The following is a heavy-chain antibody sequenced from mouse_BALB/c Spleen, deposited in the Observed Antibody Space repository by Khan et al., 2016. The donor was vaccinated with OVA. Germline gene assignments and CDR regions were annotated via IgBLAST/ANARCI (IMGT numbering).Heavy chain of an antibody. CDR2: ISYSGST. J-gene: IGHJ2*01. CDR1: GYSITSGYG. CDR3: ARTARIKY. Sequence: VQLKESGPGLVKPSQSLSLTCTVTGYSITSGYGWNWNRQFPGNKLEWMGYISYSGSTNYNSSLKSRISITRDTSKNQFFLQLNSVTTEDTATYYCARTARIKYWGQGTTLTVSS. D-gene: IGHD1-2*01. V-gene: IGHV3-2*02.